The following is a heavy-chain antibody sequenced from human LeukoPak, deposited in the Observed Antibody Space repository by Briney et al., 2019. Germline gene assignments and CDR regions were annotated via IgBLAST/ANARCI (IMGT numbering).Heavy chain of an antibody. CDR1: GGSISGYY. CDR2: INHSGST. V-gene: IGHV4-34*01. Sequence: SETLSLTCTVSGGSISGYYWSWIRQPPGKGLEWIGEINHSGSTNYNPSPKSRVTISVDTSKNQFSLKLSSVTAADTAVYYCARGLVGSEADILTGYYRYFDYWGQGTLVTVSS. CDR3: ARGLVGSEADILTGYYRYFDY. J-gene: IGHJ4*02. D-gene: IGHD3-9*01.